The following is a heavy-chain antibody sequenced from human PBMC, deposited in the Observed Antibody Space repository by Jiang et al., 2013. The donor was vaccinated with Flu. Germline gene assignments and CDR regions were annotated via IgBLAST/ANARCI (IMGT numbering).Heavy chain of an antibody. Sequence: GLVKPSETLSLTCTVSGGSISSSSYYWGWIRQPPGKGLEWIGSIYYSGSTYYNPSLKSRVTISVDTSKNQSSLKLSSVTAADTAVYYCARRRKWERHFDYWGQGTLVTVSS. CDR3: ARRRKWERHFDY. J-gene: IGHJ4*02. D-gene: IGHD1-26*01. V-gene: IGHV4-39*01. CDR2: IYYSGST. CDR1: GGSISSSSYY.